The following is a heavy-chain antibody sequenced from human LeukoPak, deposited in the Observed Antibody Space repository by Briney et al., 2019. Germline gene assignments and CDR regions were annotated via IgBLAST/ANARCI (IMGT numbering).Heavy chain of an antibody. CDR1: GFTFSSYG. Sequence: GRSLRLSCAASGFTFSSYGMHWVRQAPGKGLEWVAVIWYDGSNKYYADSVKGRFTIPRDNSKNTLYLQMNSLRAEDTAVYYCARDDVGATNFDYWGQGTLVTVSS. J-gene: IGHJ4*02. D-gene: IGHD1-26*01. CDR3: ARDDVGATNFDY. V-gene: IGHV3-33*01. CDR2: IWYDGSNK.